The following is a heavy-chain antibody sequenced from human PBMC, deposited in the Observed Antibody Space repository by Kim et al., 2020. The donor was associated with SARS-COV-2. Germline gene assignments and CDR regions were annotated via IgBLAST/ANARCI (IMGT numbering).Heavy chain of an antibody. CDR1: GDSVTSGSYY. V-gene: IGHV4-61*01. J-gene: IGHJ3*02. CDR3: SRVPLGQELLGVFAI. D-gene: IGHD1-26*01. Sequence: SETLSLTCIVSGDSVTSGSYYWSWIRQPPGKGLEWIGDVYYSGSTNYNPSHKSRVTISVDTSKNQFSLKLNSVTTPDTAVYYCSRVPLGQELLGVFAIWGQGTMVTVSS. CDR2: VYYSGST.